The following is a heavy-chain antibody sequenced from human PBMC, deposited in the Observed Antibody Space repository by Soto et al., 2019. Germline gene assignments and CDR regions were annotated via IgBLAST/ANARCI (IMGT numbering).Heavy chain of an antibody. J-gene: IGHJ5*02. CDR2: INPQGGST. CDR3: ARSSGGNFGIIIEGSNWCEH. D-gene: IGHD3-3*01. V-gene: IGHV1-46*01. Sequence: ASVNVSCKAPGDTFTSYYLNWVRQAPGQGLEWMGVINPQGGSTKYAQKFQGRVTMTRDTSRSTVYMELRSLRSDDTAIYYCARSSGGNFGIIIEGSNWCEHWGEGTLVIVSS. CDR1: GDTFTSYY.